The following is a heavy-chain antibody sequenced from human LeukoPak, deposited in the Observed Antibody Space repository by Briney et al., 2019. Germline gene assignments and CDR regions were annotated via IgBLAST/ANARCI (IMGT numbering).Heavy chain of an antibody. CDR3: ARDQAGVMMWDY. CDR1: GYTFTGYY. Sequence: ASVKVSCKASGYTFTGYYMHWVRQAPGQGLEWMGWINPNSGGTNYAQKFQGRVTMTRDTSISTAYMELSRLRSDDTAVYHCARDQAGVMMWDYWGQGTLVTVSS. D-gene: IGHD3-16*01. CDR2: INPNSGGT. J-gene: IGHJ4*02. V-gene: IGHV1-2*02.